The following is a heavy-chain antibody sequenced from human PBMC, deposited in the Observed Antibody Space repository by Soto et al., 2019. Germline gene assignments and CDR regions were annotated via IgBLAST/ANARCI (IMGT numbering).Heavy chain of an antibody. V-gene: IGHV3-53*01. CDR1: GFTVSSNY. CDR3: ARGGVTSGWLGY. J-gene: IGHJ4*02. Sequence: EVQLVESGGGLIQPGGSLRLSCAASGFTVSSNYMSWVRQAPGKGLDWVSVIYSGGSTYYADSVKGRFTISRDNSKNTLYLKMNSLRPKDTAMYYCARGGVTSGWLGYWGQGTLVTVSS. D-gene: IGHD6-19*01. CDR2: IYSGGST.